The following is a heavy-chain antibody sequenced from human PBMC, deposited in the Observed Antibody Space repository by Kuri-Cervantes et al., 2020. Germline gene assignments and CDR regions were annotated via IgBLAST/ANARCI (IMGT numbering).Heavy chain of an antibody. V-gene: IGHV3-30*18. CDR1: GFTFSSYG. CDR2: MSYDGSNK. J-gene: IGHJ4*02. CDR3: AKDWGNWGYGYYFDY. Sequence: GGSLRLSCAASGFTFSSYGMHWVRQAPGKGLEWVAVMSYDGSNKYYADSVKGRFTISRDNSKNTLYLQLNSLRAEDTAMYYCAKDWGNWGYGYYFDYWGQGTLVTVSS. D-gene: IGHD7-27*01.